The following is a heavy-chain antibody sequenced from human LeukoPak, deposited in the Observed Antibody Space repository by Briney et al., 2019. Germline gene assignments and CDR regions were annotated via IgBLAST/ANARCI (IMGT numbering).Heavy chain of an antibody. CDR1: GFSLSTSGVG. V-gene: IGHV2-5*02. Sequence: SGPTLVNPTQTLTLTCTFSGFSLSTSGVGVGWIRQPPGKALEWLSLIYWDDDKRYSPSLKSRITITKDTSKNQVVLTMTNMDPVDTATYYCAHYDYGDSPTVDYFDYWGQGTLVTVSS. CDR3: AHYDYGDSPTVDYFDY. J-gene: IGHJ4*02. CDR2: IYWDDDK. D-gene: IGHD4-17*01.